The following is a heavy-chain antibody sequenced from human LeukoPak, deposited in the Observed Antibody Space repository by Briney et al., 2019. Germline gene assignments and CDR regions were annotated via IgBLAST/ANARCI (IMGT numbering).Heavy chain of an antibody. D-gene: IGHD3-22*01. CDR3: ARLGDSSGSFDY. V-gene: IGHV4-34*01. CDR2: INHSGST. J-gene: IGHJ4*02. Sequence: SETLSLTCAVYGGSFSGYYWSWIRQPPGKGLEWIGEINHSGSTYYNPSLKSRVTISVDTSKNQFSLKLSSVTAADTAVYYCARLGDSSGSFDYWGQGILVTVSS. CDR1: GGSFSGYY.